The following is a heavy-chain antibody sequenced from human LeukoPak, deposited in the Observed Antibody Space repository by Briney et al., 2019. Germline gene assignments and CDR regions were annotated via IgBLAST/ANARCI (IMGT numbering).Heavy chain of an antibody. CDR1: GFTFSSYA. V-gene: IGHV3-23*01. CDR3: AKEGPSGQWLAYDY. J-gene: IGHJ4*02. CDR2: ISGSGGST. Sequence: PGGSLRLSCAASGFTFSSYAMSWVRQAPGKGLEWVSAISGSGGSTYYADSVRGRFTISRDNSKNTLYLQMNSLSGEDTAVYYCAKEGPSGQWLAYDYWGQGTLVTVSS. D-gene: IGHD6-19*01.